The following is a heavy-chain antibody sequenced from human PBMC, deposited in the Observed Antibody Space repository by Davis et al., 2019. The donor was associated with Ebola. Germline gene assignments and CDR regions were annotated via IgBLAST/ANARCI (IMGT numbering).Heavy chain of an antibody. Sequence: GESLKISCAASGFTFDDYTMHWVRQAPGKGLEWVSLISWDGGSTYYADSVKGRFTISRDNSKNSLYLQMNSLRTEDTALYYCAVGMVRGPPPLIGNYWGQGTLFTVSS. D-gene: IGHD3-10*01. V-gene: IGHV3-43*01. CDR1: GFTFDDYT. CDR3: AVGMVRGPPPLIGNY. CDR2: ISWDGGST. J-gene: IGHJ4*02.